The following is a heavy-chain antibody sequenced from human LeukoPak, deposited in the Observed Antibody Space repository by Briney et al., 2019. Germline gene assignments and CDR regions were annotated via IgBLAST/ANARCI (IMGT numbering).Heavy chain of an antibody. J-gene: IGHJ4*02. CDR1: GGSISSSSYY. CDR3: ASYSASGAYFGQ. D-gene: IGHD6-13*01. V-gene: IGHV4-39*07. CDR2: IYYSGST. Sequence: SETLSLTCTVSGGSISSSSYYWGWIRQPPGKGLEWIGSIYYSGSTNYNPSLKSRVTMSVDTSQNQFSLKLGSVTAADTALYFCASYSASGAYFGQWGQGTLVTVSS.